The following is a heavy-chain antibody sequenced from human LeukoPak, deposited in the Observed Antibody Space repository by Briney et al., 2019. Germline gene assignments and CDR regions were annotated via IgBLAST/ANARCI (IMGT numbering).Heavy chain of an antibody. CDR2: IIPILGIA. CDR1: GGTFSSYA. D-gene: IGHD6-13*01. J-gene: IGHJ4*02. V-gene: IGHV1-69*04. Sequence: SSVKVSCKASGGTFSSYAISWVRQAPGQGLEWVGRIIPILGIANYAQKFQGRVTITADKSTSTAYMELSSLRSEDTAVYYCARESGEIAAAGTYFDYWGQGTLVTVSS. CDR3: ARESGEIAAAGTYFDY.